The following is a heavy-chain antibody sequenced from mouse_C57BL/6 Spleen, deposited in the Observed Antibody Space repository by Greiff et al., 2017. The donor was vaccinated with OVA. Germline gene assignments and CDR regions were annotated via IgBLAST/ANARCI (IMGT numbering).Heavy chain of an antibody. J-gene: IGHJ4*01. CDR3: ARQLRLRYYAMDY. V-gene: IGHV1-50*01. D-gene: IGHD3-2*02. Sequence: QVQLQQPGAELVKPGASVKLSCKASGYTFTSYWMQWVKQRPGQGLEWIGEIDPSDSYTNYNQKFKGKATLTVDTSSSPAYMQLSSLTSEDSAVYYCARQLRLRYYAMDYWGQGTSVTVSS. CDR1: GYTFTSYW. CDR2: IDPSDSYT.